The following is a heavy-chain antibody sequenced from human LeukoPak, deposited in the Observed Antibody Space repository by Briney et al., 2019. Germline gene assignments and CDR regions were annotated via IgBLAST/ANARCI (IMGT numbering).Heavy chain of an antibody. CDR1: GFTFSNYW. CDR2: ICPDGTVT. CDR3: VRDFRSADY. J-gene: IGHJ4*02. Sequence: GGSLRLSCAASGFTFSNYWMSWVRQAPGKGPMWVSRICPDGTVTNYADSVKARFIISRDNARNTVYLQMNSLRVEDTAVYYCVRDFRSADYWGQGTLVTVSS. V-gene: IGHV3-74*01.